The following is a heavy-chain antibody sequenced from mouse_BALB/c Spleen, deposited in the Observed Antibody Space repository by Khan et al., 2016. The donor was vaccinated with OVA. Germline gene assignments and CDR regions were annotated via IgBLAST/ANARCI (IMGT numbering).Heavy chain of an antibody. Sequence: EVQLQESGPGLMKPSQSLSLTCTVTGYSITSDYAWNWIRQFPGNKLEWMGSISYSGSTSYIPSLKSRISITRDTSKNQFFLQLNSVTTEDTVTYYCARWFVYWGQGTLVTVSA. J-gene: IGHJ3*01. CDR3: ARWFVY. CDR1: GYSITSDYA. V-gene: IGHV3-2*02. CDR2: ISYSGST.